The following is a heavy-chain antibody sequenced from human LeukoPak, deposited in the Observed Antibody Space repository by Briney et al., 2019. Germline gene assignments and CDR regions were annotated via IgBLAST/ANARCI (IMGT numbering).Heavy chain of an antibody. V-gene: IGHV3-23*01. CDR3: AELGITMIGGV. D-gene: IGHD3-10*02. Sequence: GGSLRLSCAASGFIFSSHGMNWGRQAPGEGLEWVSGISPSGDITYYADSVKGRFTISRDNSKNTVYLQMDSLRAEDTAVYYCAELGITMIGGVWGKGTTVTISS. CDR1: GFIFSSHG. CDR2: ISPSGDIT. J-gene: IGHJ6*04.